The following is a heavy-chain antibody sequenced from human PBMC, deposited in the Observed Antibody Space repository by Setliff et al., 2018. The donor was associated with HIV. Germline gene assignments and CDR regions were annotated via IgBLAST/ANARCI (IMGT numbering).Heavy chain of an antibody. CDR3: ASAGPYCGDDCPYNWLTP. J-gene: IGHJ5*02. V-gene: IGHV4-59*01. CDR2: VHHSGST. D-gene: IGHD2-21*02. Sequence: TLSLTCTVSSDSISSSYWTWIRQPQGQGLAWIGYVHHSGSTKYNASLRSRVTMSVATSKNLFSLTLRSVTAADTAVYYCASAGPYCGDDCPYNWLTPWGQGTLVTVSS. CDR1: SDSISSSY.